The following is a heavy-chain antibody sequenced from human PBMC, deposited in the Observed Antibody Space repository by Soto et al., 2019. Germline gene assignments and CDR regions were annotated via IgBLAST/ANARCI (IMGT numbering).Heavy chain of an antibody. D-gene: IGHD3-10*01. Sequence: GGSLRLSCTAAGFTFSGSDIHWVRQAPGKGLEWVGRIRSQPNNYATTYSESVRGRFTFAREDSQNTLYLQMNSLRAEDTAVYYCAKDLVSMVRGARAFDYWGQGTLVTVSS. CDR2: IRSQPNNYAT. V-gene: IGHV3-73*01. J-gene: IGHJ4*02. CDR1: GFTFSGSD. CDR3: AKDLVSMVRGARAFDY.